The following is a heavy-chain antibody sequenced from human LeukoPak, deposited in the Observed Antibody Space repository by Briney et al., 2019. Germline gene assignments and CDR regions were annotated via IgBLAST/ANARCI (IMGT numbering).Heavy chain of an antibody. CDR1: GESFSGHY. D-gene: IGHD3-10*01. CDR2: INHRGST. CDR3: ARARYGSGSLDS. V-gene: IGHV4-34*01. J-gene: IGHJ4*02. Sequence: PSETLSLTRAVYGESFSGHYWTWIHQPPGRGLEWIGEINHRGSTTSNPSLNNRVTISVDTSKNQFSLKVTSVTAADTAVYYCARARYGSGSLDSWGQGTLVTVSS.